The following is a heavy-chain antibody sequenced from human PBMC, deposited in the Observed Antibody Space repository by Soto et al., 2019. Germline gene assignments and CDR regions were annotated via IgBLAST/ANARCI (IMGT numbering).Heavy chain of an antibody. CDR2: ISYDGSNE. J-gene: IGHJ6*02. V-gene: IGHV3-30*18. D-gene: IGHD1-1*01. CDR1: GFTFSSCA. Sequence: QVQLVESGGDVVQPGRSLRLSCAASGFTFSSCAMHWVRQAPGKGLEWVAVISYDGSNEHYADSVKGRFTISRDNSKSTLYLQMNSMRPEDKAVDYCAKALPSDNYCRTSYYNGVDVWGQGTSVIVSS. CDR3: AKALPSDNYCRTSYYNGVDV.